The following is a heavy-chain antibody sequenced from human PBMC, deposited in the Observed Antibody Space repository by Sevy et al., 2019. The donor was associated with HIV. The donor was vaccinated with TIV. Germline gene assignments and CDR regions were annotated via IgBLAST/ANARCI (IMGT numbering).Heavy chain of an antibody. Sequence: GGSLRLSCAASGFTVSSNYMSWVRQAPGKGLEWVSVIYSGAGTYYADSVKGRFTISRDNSKNSLYLQMNSRRAEDTALYYCARGLDESSGFYSFDYWGQGTLVTVSS. CDR1: GFTVSSNY. D-gene: IGHD3-22*01. V-gene: IGHV3-66*02. J-gene: IGHJ4*02. CDR2: IYSGAGT. CDR3: ARGLDESSGFYSFDY.